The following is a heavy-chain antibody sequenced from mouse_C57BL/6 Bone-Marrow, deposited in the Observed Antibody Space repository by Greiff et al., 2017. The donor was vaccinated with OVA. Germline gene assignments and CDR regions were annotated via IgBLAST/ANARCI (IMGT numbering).Heavy chain of an antibody. CDR2: INPSTGGT. J-gene: IGHJ1*03. Sequence: EVKLQESGPELVKPGASVKISCKASGYSFTGYYMNWVKQSPEKSLEWIGEINPSTGGTTYNQTFKAKATLTVDKSSSTAYMQLKSLKSEDSAVYYCARHGSSYGNIDVWGTGTSVTVSS. CDR1: GYSFTGYY. V-gene: IGHV1-42*01. CDR3: ARHGSSYGNIDV. D-gene: IGHD1-1*01.